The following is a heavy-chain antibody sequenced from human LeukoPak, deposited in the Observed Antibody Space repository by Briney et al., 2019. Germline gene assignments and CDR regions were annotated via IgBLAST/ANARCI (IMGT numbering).Heavy chain of an antibody. D-gene: IGHD3-10*01. V-gene: IGHV3-21*01. CDR3: ANENYYGSGSYADH. J-gene: IGHJ4*02. CDR1: GFTFSSYS. CDR2: ISGSNSYI. Sequence: GGSLRLSCAASGFTFSSYSMNWVRRAPGQGLEWVSSISGSNSYIYYADSVRGRFTISRDNAKNSLYLQMNSLRAEDTAVYYCANENYYGSGSYADHWGQGTLVTVSS.